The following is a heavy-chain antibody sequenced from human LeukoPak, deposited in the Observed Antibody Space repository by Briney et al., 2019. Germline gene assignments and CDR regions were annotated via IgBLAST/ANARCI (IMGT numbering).Heavy chain of an antibody. Sequence: PSETLSLTCAVYGGSFSGYYWSWIRQPPGKGLEWIGEINHSGSTNYNPSLKSRVTISVDTSKNQFSLKLSSVTAADTAVYYCARNTFGGVIVSFDYWGQGTLVTVSS. CDR2: INHSGST. J-gene: IGHJ4*02. V-gene: IGHV4-34*01. CDR3: ARNTFGGVIVSFDY. CDR1: GGSFSGYY. D-gene: IGHD3-16*02.